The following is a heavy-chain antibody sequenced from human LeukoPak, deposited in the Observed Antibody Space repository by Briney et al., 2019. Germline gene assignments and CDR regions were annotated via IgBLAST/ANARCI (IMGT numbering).Heavy chain of an antibody. CDR3: AKPPGYSSGWFDY. Sequence: GGSLRLSCAASGFTFSSYAMSWVRRAPGKGLEWVSAISGSGGSTYYADSVKGRFTISRDNSKNTLYLQMNSLRAEDTAVYYCAKPPGYSSGWFDYWGQETLVTVSS. J-gene: IGHJ4*02. CDR2: ISGSGGST. V-gene: IGHV3-23*01. D-gene: IGHD6-19*01. CDR1: GFTFSSYA.